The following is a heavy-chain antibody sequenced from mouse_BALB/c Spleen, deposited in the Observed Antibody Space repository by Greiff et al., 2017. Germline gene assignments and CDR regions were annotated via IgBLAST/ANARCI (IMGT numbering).Heavy chain of an antibody. CDR2: IWAGGST. D-gene: IGHD2-1*01. V-gene: IGHV2-9*02. CDR1: GFSLTSYG. CDR3: ARGESTYYAMDY. Sequence: VHLVESGPGLVAPSQSLSITCTVSGFSLTSYGVHWVRQPPGKGLEWLGVIWAGGSTNYNSALMSRLSISKDNSKSQVFLKMNSLQTDDTAMYYCARGESTYYAMDYWGQGTSVTVSS. J-gene: IGHJ4*01.